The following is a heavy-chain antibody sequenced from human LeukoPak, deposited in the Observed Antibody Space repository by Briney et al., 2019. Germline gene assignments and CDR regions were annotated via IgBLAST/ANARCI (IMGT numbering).Heavy chain of an antibody. J-gene: IGHJ3*02. V-gene: IGHV3-23*01. Sequence: PGGSLRLSCAASGFTFSSYAMSWVRQAPGKGLEWVSAISGSGGSTYYADSVKGRFTISRDNSKNTLYLQMNSLRAEDTAVYYCAKDSLDYYDGSGYAVGAFDIWGQGTMVTVSS. CDR1: GFTFSSYA. CDR2: ISGSGGST. CDR3: AKDSLDYYDGSGYAVGAFDI. D-gene: IGHD3-22*01.